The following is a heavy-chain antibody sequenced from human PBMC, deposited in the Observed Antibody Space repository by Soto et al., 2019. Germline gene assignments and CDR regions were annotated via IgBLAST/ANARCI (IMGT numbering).Heavy chain of an antibody. Sequence: EVQLVESGGGLEQPGGSLRLSCAASGFPLSTYSMKWVRQAPGKGLEWVAYISSSSSTIQYADSVKGRFTISRDNVKNALYLQINGLRDDDTAVYYCARDLFHWGQGALVTVSS. CDR3: ARDLFH. V-gene: IGHV3-48*02. CDR2: ISSSSSTI. CDR1: GFPLSTYS. J-gene: IGHJ4*02.